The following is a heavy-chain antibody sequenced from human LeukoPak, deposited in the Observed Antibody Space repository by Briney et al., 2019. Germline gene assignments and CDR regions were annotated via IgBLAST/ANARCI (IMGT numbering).Heavy chain of an antibody. V-gene: IGHV4-31*03. Sequence: SETLSLTCTVTGGSISSGGYYWSWIRQHPGKGLEWIGYIYYSGSTYYNPSLKSRVTISVDTSKNQFSLKLSSVTAADTAVYYCARVGYGGNLRPYYFDYWGQGTLVTVSS. J-gene: IGHJ4*02. D-gene: IGHD4-23*01. CDR2: IYYSGST. CDR1: GGSISSGGYY. CDR3: ARVGYGGNLRPYYFDY.